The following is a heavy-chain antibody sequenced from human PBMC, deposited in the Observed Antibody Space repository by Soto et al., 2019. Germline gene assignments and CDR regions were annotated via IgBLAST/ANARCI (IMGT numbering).Heavy chain of an antibody. V-gene: IGHV1-18*01. D-gene: IGHD1-7*01. CDR2: ISAYNGNT. CDR3: ACDLGTHNWNYEGYFDY. Sequence: GASVKVSCKASGYTFTSYGISWVRQAPGQGLEWMGWISAYNGNTNYAQKLQGRVTMTTDTSTSTAYMELRSLRSEDTAVYYCACDLGTHNWNYEGYFDYWGQGTLVTVSS. CDR1: GYTFTSYG. J-gene: IGHJ4*02.